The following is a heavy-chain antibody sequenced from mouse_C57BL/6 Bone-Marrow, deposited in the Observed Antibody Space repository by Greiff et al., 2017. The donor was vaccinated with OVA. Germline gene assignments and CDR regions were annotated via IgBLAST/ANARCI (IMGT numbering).Heavy chain of an antibody. V-gene: IGHV1-69*01. CDR1: GYTFTSYW. J-gene: IGHJ2*01. D-gene: IGHD2-3*01. Sequence: QVQLQQPGAELVMPGASVKLSCKASGYTFTSYWMHWVKQRPGQGLEWIGEIDPYNSNTNYNQKFKGKATLTVDKSSSTAYMQLRSLTSEDSAVYYCARQHWLLLSMDYWGQGTTLTVSS. CDR3: ARQHWLLLSMDY. CDR2: IDPYNSNT.